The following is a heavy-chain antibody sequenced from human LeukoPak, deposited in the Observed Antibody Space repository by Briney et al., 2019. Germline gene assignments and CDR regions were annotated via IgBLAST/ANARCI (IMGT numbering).Heavy chain of an antibody. CDR2: ISGGSGTI. Sequence: GGSLRLSCAASGFTFGSYSMIWGRQAPGKGLEWISYISGGSGTINYADSVKGRFTVSRDNAKNSLYLQMNSLRAEDTAVYYCATEFLGAVAETGDYWGQGALVTVSS. J-gene: IGHJ4*02. CDR1: GFTFGSYS. V-gene: IGHV3-48*01. CDR3: ATEFLGAVAETGDY. D-gene: IGHD6-19*01.